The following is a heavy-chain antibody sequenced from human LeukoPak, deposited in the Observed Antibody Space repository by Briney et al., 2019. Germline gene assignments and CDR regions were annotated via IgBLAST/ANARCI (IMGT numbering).Heavy chain of an antibody. CDR2: IYYSGST. CDR3: ARDLSGDSSEPLGYFDF. CDR1: GGSISSGDYY. D-gene: IGHD3-22*01. V-gene: IGHV4-31*03. Sequence: SQTLSLTCTVSGGSISSGDYYWTWIRQRPGKGLEWIGYIYYSGSTYYNPSLKSRVTISVDTSKNQFSLKLSSVTAADTAVYYCARDLSGDSSEPLGYFDFWGQGTLVTVSS. J-gene: IGHJ4*02.